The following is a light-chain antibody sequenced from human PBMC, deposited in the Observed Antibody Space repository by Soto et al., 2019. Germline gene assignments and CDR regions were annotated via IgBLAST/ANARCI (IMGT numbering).Light chain of an antibody. J-gene: IGKJ5*01. CDR3: QQSYSTPIT. Sequence: DIPLTQSPYSLCASVGDRVTLTCLASQSISSYLNWYQQEPGKAPKFLIYAASSLQSGVPSRFSGSGSGTDFTLTISSLQPEDFATYYCQQSYSTPITFGQGTRLEIK. CDR2: AAS. V-gene: IGKV1-39*01. CDR1: QSISSY.